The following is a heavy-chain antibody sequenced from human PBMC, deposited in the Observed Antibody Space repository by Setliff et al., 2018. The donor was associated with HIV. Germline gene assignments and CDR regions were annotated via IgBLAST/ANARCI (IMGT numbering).Heavy chain of an antibody. J-gene: IGHJ6*03. CDR1: GGSISFYY. V-gene: IGHV4-59*12. D-gene: IGHD3-10*01. Sequence: SETLSLTCSISGGSISFYYWNWLRQTPGKGLEWIAYTFDNGNTHYNPSLESRVTMSVDTSKNQFSLKLSSVTAADTAVYYCARVLSSGSYYKYYYYMDVWGKGTTVTVSS. CDR2: TFDNGNT. CDR3: ARVLSSGSYYKYYYYMDV.